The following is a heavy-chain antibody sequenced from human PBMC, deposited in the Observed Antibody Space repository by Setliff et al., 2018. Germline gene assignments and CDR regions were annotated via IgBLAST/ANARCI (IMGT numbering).Heavy chain of an antibody. Sequence: PGESLKISCVASGFTFKNYGMHWVRQAPGKGLEWVAVIWYDGNNKDHADSVKGRFTISRDNSKNTLYLQMDSLRVEDTAVYYCVRGEMFSTSPRADWGQGTQVNVSS. CDR3: VRGEMFSTSPRAD. CDR2: IWYDGNNK. V-gene: IGHV3-33*01. CDR1: GFTFKNYG. J-gene: IGHJ4*02. D-gene: IGHD2-2*01.